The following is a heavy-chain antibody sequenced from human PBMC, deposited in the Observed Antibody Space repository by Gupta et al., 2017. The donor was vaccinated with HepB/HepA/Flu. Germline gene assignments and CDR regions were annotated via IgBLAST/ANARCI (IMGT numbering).Heavy chain of an antibody. V-gene: IGHV3-21*01. CDR3: AHGGMQLWFLSGFDP. D-gene: IGHD5-18*01. CDR1: GLTFSRSS. J-gene: IGHJ5*01. CDR2: SSRSSNYI. Sequence: EVQLVDSGAGLVKTGGSLRLSCAAPGLTFSRSSLNWTRQAPGKGREWVSSSSRSSNYIYYADSVKGRFTSSRDDAKNSLDLQMNSLRADDTATYYCAHGGMQLWFLSGFDPRGQGTLVTVSS.